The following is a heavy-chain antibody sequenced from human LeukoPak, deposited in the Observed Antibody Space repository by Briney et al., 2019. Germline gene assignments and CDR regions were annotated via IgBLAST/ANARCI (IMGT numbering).Heavy chain of an antibody. J-gene: IGHJ3*02. CDR1: GFTFSSYS. V-gene: IGHV3-21*01. CDR3: AAKYSSSWYQSMDAFDI. Sequence: GSLRLSCAASGFTFSSYSMNWVRQAPGKGLEWVSSISSSSSYIYYADSVKGRFTISRDNAKNSLYLQMNSLRAEDTAVYYCAAKYSSSWYQSMDAFDIWGQGTMVTVSS. D-gene: IGHD6-13*01. CDR2: ISSSSSYI.